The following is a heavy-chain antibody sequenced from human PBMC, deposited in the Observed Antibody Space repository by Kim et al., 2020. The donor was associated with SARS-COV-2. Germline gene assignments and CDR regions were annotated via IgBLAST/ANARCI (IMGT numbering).Heavy chain of an antibody. D-gene: IGHD3-22*01. Sequence: ASVKVSCKASGYSFTNYAMNWVRQAPGQGLEWMGWINTNTGNPTNAQGFTGRFVFSLDTSVSTAYLQISSLKAEDTAVYYCARDLDNRDYDSSGYFAVWGQGTTVTVSS. V-gene: IGHV7-4-1*02. CDR2: INTNTGNP. CDR1: GYSFTNYA. CDR3: ARDLDNRDYDSSGYFAV. J-gene: IGHJ6*02.